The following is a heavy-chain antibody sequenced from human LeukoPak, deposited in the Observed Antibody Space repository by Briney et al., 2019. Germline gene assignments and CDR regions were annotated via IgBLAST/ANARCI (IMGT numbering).Heavy chain of an antibody. V-gene: IGHV3-74*01. D-gene: IGHD3-16*02. Sequence: PGGSLRLSCAASGFTFSSYWMHWVRQAPGKGLVWFSRISSDGSTTNYADSVKGRFTISRDNAKNTLYLQMNSLRAEDTAVYYCARVWGDLSLAPFDYWGQGTLVTVSS. J-gene: IGHJ4*02. CDR2: ISSDGSTT. CDR3: ARVWGDLSLAPFDY. CDR1: GFTFSSYW.